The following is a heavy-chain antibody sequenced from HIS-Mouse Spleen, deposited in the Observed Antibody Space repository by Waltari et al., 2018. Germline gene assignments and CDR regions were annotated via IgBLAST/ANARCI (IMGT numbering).Heavy chain of an antibody. CDR1: GYTFTGYY. CDR2: INPNSGGT. V-gene: IGHV1-2*02. Sequence: QVQLVQSGAEVKKPGASVKVSCKASGYTFTGYYMHWVRQAPGQGLEWMGWINPNSGGTNYAQKFQGRVTMTRDTSISTAYMGLSRLRSDDTAVYYCARANPGIAAAGPINNWFDPWGQGTLVTVSS. D-gene: IGHD6-13*01. CDR3: ARANPGIAAAGPINNWFDP. J-gene: IGHJ5*02.